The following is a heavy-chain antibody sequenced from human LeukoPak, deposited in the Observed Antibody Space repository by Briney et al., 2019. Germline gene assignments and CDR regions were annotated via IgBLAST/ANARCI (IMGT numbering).Heavy chain of an antibody. CDR1: GFTFSSYS. CDR2: ISSSSSTI. Sequence: GGSLRLSCAASGFTFSSYSMNWVRQAPGKGLEWVSYISSSSSTIYYADSVKGRFTISRDNAKNSLYLQMNSLRAEDTAVYYCARETYYYDSSGHPANAFDIWGQGTMVTVSS. J-gene: IGHJ3*02. CDR3: ARETYYYDSSGHPANAFDI. D-gene: IGHD3-22*01. V-gene: IGHV3-48*01.